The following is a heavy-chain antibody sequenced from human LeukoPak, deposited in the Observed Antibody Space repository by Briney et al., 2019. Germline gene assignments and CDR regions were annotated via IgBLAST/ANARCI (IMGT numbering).Heavy chain of an antibody. Sequence: GGSLRLSCAASGFTFSNFAMSWVRQAPGRGLEWVSAISGSSGLTYYADSVKGRFTISRDNSKNTLFLQMNSLRAEDTAVYYCARRGESASYGDYRFDYWGQGTLVTVSS. J-gene: IGHJ4*02. V-gene: IGHV3-23*01. CDR1: GFTFSNFA. CDR2: ISGSSGLT. CDR3: ARRGESASYGDYRFDY. D-gene: IGHD4-17*01.